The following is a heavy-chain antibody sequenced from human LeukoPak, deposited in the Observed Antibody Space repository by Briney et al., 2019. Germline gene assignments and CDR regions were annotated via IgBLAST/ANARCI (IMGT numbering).Heavy chain of an antibody. V-gene: IGHV3-49*03. J-gene: IGHJ4*02. Sequence: PGGSLRLSCTASGFNFGDSAMSWFRQAPGKGLEWVGFIRSKGYGGTREYAASVKGRFTISRDDSQSIAYLQMNSLKTEDTAVYSCTGDRDPSGGNSAYWGQGTLVTVSS. CDR3: TGDRDPSGGNSAY. D-gene: IGHD4-23*01. CDR1: GFNFGDSA. CDR2: IRSKGYGGTR.